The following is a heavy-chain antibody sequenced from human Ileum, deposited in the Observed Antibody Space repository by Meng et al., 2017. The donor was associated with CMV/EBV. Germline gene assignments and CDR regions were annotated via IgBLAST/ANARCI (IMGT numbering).Heavy chain of an antibody. CDR3: ARVIRWGEADY. Sequence: LSCAASGFTFSSYVITWVRQAPGKGLEWVSNVSGSGGYTFYADSVKGRFTTSRDNSKNTVFLEMNSLRADDTAVYYCARVIRWGEADYWGQGTLVTVSS. CDR1: GFTFSSYV. CDR2: VSGSGGYT. V-gene: IGHV3-23*01. J-gene: IGHJ4*02. D-gene: IGHD3-10*01.